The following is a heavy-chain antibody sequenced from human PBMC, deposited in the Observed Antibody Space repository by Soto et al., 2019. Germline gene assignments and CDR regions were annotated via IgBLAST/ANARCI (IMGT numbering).Heavy chain of an antibody. J-gene: IGHJ5*02. CDR1: GFTFSSYS. CDR3: AKLEGTSGYYSS. CDR2: ISSSSYI. D-gene: IGHD3-22*01. Sequence: GGSLRLSCAASGFTFSSYSMNWVRQAPGKGLEWVSSISSSSYIYYADSVKGRFTISRDNAKNSLYLQMNSLRAEDTAVYYCAKLEGTSGYYSSWGQGTLVTVSS. V-gene: IGHV3-21*04.